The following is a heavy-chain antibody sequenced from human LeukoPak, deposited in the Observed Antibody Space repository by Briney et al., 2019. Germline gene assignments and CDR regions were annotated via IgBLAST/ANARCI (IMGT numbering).Heavy chain of an antibody. CDR3: AREACPYRLCYYDSSGYSLNYYFDY. Sequence: QPGRSLRLSCAASGFTFSSYAMHWVRQAPGKGLEWVAVISCDGSNKYYADSVKGRFTISRDNSKNTLYLQMNSLRAEDTAVYYCAREACPYRLCYYDSSGYSLNYYFDYWGQGTLVTVSS. D-gene: IGHD3-22*01. CDR1: GFTFSSYA. V-gene: IGHV3-30-3*01. CDR2: ISCDGSNK. J-gene: IGHJ4*02.